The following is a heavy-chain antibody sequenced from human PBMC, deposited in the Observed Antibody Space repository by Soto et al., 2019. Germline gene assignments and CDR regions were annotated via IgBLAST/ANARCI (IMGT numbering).Heavy chain of an antibody. V-gene: IGHV1-46*01. J-gene: IGHJ5*02. Sequence: WAAVKVSSKASGCTSTSYGISWVRQAPGQGLEWMGIINPSGGSKSYAQKFQGRVTMTRDTSTSTVYMELSSLRSEDTAVYYCARDGIDYYDSSGYMACWFDPWGQGTLVPVSS. CDR3: ARDGIDYYDSSGYMACWFDP. D-gene: IGHD3-22*01. CDR1: GCTSTSYG. CDR2: INPSGGSK.